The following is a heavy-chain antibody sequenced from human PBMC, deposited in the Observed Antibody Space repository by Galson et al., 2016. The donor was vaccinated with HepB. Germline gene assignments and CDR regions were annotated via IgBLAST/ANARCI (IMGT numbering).Heavy chain of an antibody. D-gene: IGHD3/OR15-3a*01. J-gene: IGHJ4*02. CDR3: ARDRVVTTQTFYFLFGH. Sequence: SLRLSCAASGFTLSTYAMYWVRQAPGKGLEWVAFISYGGNKDFYADSVKGRFISSRDNSKNTVYLHMNSLRAEDTAVYYCARDRVVTTQTFYFLFGHWGLGALVTVSS. CDR1: GFTLSTYA. V-gene: IGHV3-30*04. CDR2: ISYGGNKD.